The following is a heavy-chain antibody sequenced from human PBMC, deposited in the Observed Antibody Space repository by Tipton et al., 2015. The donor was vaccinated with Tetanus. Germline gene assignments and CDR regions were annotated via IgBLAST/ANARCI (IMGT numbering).Heavy chain of an antibody. Sequence: GLVKPSETLSLTCTVSGGSLRSGDHYWSWIRQPPGKGLEWLAYISSSGSTNSKYSLKSRITISRDTSKNQFSLKLASVTAADTAMYFCARANFDFSKKGPCDSWGQGILVIVSA. CDR2: ISSSGST. D-gene: IGHD3-3*01. V-gene: IGHV4-61*08. CDR1: GGSLRSGDHY. CDR3: ARANFDFSKKGPCDS. J-gene: IGHJ5*01.